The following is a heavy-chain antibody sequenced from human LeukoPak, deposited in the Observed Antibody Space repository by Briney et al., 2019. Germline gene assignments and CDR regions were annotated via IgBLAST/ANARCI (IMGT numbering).Heavy chain of an antibody. V-gene: IGHV3-21*01. Sequence: GGSLRLSCAASGFTFSSYSMNWVRQAPGKGLEWVSSISSSSSYIYYADSVKGRFTISRDNAKNSLYLQMNSLRAEDTAVYYCAKDPFLIAAADPYYYYYYGMDVWGQGTAVTVSS. D-gene: IGHD6-13*01. CDR3: AKDPFLIAAADPYYYYYYGMDV. CDR2: ISSSSSYI. CDR1: GFTFSSYS. J-gene: IGHJ6*02.